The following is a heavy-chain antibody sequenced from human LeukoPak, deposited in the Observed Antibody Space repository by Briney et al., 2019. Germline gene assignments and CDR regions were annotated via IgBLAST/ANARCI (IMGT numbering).Heavy chain of an antibody. J-gene: IGHJ3*02. Sequence: GGSLRLSCAASGFTFSSYSMNWVRQAPGKGLEWVSSISSSSSYIYYADSVKGRFTISRDNAKNPLYLQMNSLRAEDTAVYYCARDRYYYDSSGEDAFDIWGQGTMVTVSS. CDR2: ISSSSSYI. CDR1: GFTFSSYS. CDR3: ARDRYYYDSSGEDAFDI. D-gene: IGHD3-22*01. V-gene: IGHV3-21*01.